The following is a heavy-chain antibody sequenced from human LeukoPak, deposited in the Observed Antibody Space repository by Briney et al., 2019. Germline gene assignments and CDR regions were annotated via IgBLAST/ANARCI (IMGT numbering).Heavy chain of an antibody. V-gene: IGHV4-39*07. CDR3: ARRHYGSGFRRENNWFDP. CDR2: IYYSGST. D-gene: IGHD3-10*01. Sequence: RPSETLSLTCTVSGGSISSSSYYWGWIRQPPGKGLEWIGSIYYSGSTYYNPSLKSRVTISVDTSRNQFSLKLSSVTAADTAVYYCARRHYGSGFRRENNWFDPWGQGTLVTVSS. J-gene: IGHJ5*02. CDR1: GGSISSSSYY.